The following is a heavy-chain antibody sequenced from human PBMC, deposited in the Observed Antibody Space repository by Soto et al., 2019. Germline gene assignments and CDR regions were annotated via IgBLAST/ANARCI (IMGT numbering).Heavy chain of an antibody. Sequence: PWETLSLTCAVSEGSISSSNWWTWVRQPPGKGLEWIGEIYHSGSTNYNPSLKSRVTISVDKSKNQFSLKLSSVTAADTAVYYCARVGVLLWFGEPNTLDYWGQGTLVTVPA. CDR3: ARVGVLLWFGEPNTLDY. CDR1: EGSISSSNW. D-gene: IGHD3-10*01. J-gene: IGHJ4*02. V-gene: IGHV4-4*02. CDR2: IYHSGST.